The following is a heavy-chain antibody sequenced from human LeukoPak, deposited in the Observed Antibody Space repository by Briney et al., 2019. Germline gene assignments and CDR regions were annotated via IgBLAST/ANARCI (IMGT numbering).Heavy chain of an antibody. CDR3: AREVYSYPWYPHRGGFDF. CDR1: GFAFTSYD. Sequence: PGGSLRLSCAASGFAFTSYDMNWVRQAPGKGLEWVSVISGSGGSIYYTESVKGRFTISKDKAKNTMDLQMNSLRAEDTAVYYCAREVYSYPWYPHRGGFDFWGQGTMVTVSS. V-gene: IGHV3-23*01. CDR2: ISGSGGSI. J-gene: IGHJ3*01. D-gene: IGHD3-16*02.